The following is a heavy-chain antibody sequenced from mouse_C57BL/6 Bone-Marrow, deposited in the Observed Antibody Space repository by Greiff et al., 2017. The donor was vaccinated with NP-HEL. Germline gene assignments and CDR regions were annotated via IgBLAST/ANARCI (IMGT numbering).Heavy chain of an antibody. CDR3: ARGLLRRGFAY. CDR2: ISSGSSTI. J-gene: IGHJ3*01. D-gene: IGHD1-1*01. CDR1: GFTFSDYG. V-gene: IGHV5-17*01. Sequence: EVKLMESGGGLVKPGGSLKLSCAASGFTFSDYGMHWVRQAPEKGLEWVAYISSGSSTIYYADTVKGRFTISRDNAKTTLFLQMTSLRSEDTAMYCCARGLLRRGFAYWGQGTLVTVSA.